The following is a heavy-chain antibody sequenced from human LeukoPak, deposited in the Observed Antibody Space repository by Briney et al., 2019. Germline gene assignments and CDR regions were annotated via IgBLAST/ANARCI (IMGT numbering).Heavy chain of an antibody. CDR3: ARGDSYGYDY. CDR1: GFTFSRNS. Sequence: GGSLRLSCAASGFTFSRNSMNWVRQAPGKGLEWVSSISTSSSYIYYADSVKGRFTISRDNAKNSLYLQMSSLRAEDTAVYYCARGDSYGYDYWGQGTLVTVSS. D-gene: IGHD5-18*01. V-gene: IGHV3-21*01. J-gene: IGHJ4*02. CDR2: ISTSSSYI.